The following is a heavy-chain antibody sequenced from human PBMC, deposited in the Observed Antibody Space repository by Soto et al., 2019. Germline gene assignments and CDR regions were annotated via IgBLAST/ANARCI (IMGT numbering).Heavy chain of an antibody. Sequence: PGGSLRLSCAASGFNSSTYGMHWVRQAPGKGLECVAVIWYDGSDKYYADSVKGRFTISRDNSKNTLYLLMNSLRAEDTAVYYCARDFYYDSSGYYYYYFDYWGQGTLVTVYS. D-gene: IGHD3-22*01. CDR3: ARDFYYDSSGYYYYYFDY. CDR1: GFNSSTYG. J-gene: IGHJ4*02. V-gene: IGHV3-33*01. CDR2: IWYDGSDK.